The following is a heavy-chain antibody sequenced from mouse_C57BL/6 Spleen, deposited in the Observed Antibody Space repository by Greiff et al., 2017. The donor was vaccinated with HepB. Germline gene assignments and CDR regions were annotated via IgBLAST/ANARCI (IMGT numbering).Heavy chain of an antibody. CDR3: ARHNPSLRSLYAMDY. D-gene: IGHD1-1*01. CDR1: GFSLTSYG. V-gene: IGHV2-6-1*01. J-gene: IGHJ4*01. Sequence: QVQLKESGPGLVAPSQSLSITCTVSGFSLTSYGVHWVRQPPGKGLEWLVVIWSDGSTTYNSALKSRLSISKDNSKSQVFLKMNSLQTDDTAMYYCARHNPSLRSLYAMDYWGQGTSVTVSS. CDR2: IWSDGST.